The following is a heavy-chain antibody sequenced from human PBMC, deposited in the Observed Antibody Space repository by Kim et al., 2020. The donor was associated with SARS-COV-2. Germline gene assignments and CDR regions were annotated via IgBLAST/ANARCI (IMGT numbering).Heavy chain of an antibody. J-gene: IGHJ5*02. Sequence: GGSLRLSCAASGFTLRTYAMNWVRQAPGKGLEWVAVISYDGSNKYYADSVRGRFTISRDNSKNTLYLQMNSLRAEDTAVYYCARGAWYSRSSGWFDPWGQGTLVTVSS. V-gene: IGHV3-30*04. CDR3: ARGAWYSRSSGWFDP. CDR1: GFTLRTYA. CDR2: ISYDGSNK. D-gene: IGHD6-6*01.